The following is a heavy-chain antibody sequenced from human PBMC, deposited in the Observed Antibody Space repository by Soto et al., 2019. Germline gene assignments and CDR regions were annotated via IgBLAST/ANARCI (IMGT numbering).Heavy chain of an antibody. J-gene: IGHJ5*02. V-gene: IGHV1-2*04. CDR1: GYTFTGYY. CDR2: INPNSGGT. Sequence: GASVKVSCKASGYTFTGYYMHWVRQAPGQGLEWMGWINPNSGGTNYAQKFQGWATMTRDTSISTAYMELSRLRSDDTAVYYCARGVIAAAAWFDPWGQGTLVTVSS. D-gene: IGHD6-13*01. CDR3: ARGVIAAAAWFDP.